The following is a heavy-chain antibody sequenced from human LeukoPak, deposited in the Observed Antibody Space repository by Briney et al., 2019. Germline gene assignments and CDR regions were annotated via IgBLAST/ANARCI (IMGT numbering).Heavy chain of an antibody. CDR3: AKEENYYDSSGYYYS. D-gene: IGHD3-22*01. CDR1: GFTFSSYG. Sequence: KTGGSLRLSCAASGFTFSSYGMHWVRQAPGKGLEWVAFIRYDGSNKYYADSVKGRFTISRDNSKNTLYLQMNSLRAEDTAVYYCAKEENYYDSSGYYYSWGQGTLVTVSS. V-gene: IGHV3-30*02. CDR2: IRYDGSNK. J-gene: IGHJ4*02.